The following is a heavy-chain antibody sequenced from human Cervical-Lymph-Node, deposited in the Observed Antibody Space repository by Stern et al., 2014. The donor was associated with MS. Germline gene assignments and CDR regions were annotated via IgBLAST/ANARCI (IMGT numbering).Heavy chain of an antibody. D-gene: IGHD6-19*01. Sequence: EVQLVESGAEMKKPGESLKISCKGSGYSFSRYWIAWVRQMPGKGLEWMGIIHPGDSDTRYNPSFQGQVTLSTDKSVSTAYLQWSSLRASDTAMYFCARLGSSAWYADYWGQGTLVTVSS. CDR3: ARLGSSAWYADY. CDR1: GYSFSRYW. V-gene: IGHV5-51*01. CDR2: IHPGDSDT. J-gene: IGHJ4*02.